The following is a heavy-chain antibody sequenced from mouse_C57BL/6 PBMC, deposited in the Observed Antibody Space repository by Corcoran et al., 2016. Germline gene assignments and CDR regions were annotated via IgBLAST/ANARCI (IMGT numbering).Heavy chain of an antibody. CDR2: INTYSGVP. CDR3: ARDGSSYEYFDV. V-gene: IGHV9-3*01. CDR1: GYTFTTYG. J-gene: IGHJ1*03. Sequence: QIQLVQSGPELKEPGETVKISCKASGYTFTTYGMSWVKQAPGKGLKWMGWINTYSGVPTYADDFKGRFAFSLETSASTAYLQINNLKNEDTATYFCARDGSSYEYFDVWGTGTTVTVSS. D-gene: IGHD1-1*01.